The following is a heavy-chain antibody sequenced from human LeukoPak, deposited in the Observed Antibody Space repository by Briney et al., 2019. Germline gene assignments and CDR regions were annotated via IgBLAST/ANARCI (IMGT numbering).Heavy chain of an antibody. V-gene: IGHV3-43*01. CDR2: ISWDGGST. CDR3: AKGFSGSYYGYFQH. J-gene: IGHJ1*01. CDR1: GFTVSSNY. Sequence: GGSLRLSCAASGFTVSSNYMSWVRQAPGKGLEWVSLISWDGGSTYYADSVKGRFTISRDNSKNSLYLQMNSLRTEDTALYYCAKGFSGSYYGYFQHWGQGTLVTVSS. D-gene: IGHD1-26*01.